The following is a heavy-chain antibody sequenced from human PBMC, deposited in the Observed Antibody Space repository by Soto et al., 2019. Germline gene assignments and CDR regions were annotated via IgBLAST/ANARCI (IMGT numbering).Heavy chain of an antibody. J-gene: IGHJ6*02. Sequence: PGGSLRLSCAASGFNFSSYAMHWVRQAPGKGLEWVAVISYDGSNKYYADSVKGRFTISRDNSKNTLYLQMNSLRAEDTAVYYCATAPSLRSWNYGMDVWGQGTTVTSP. CDR1: GFNFSSYA. CDR2: ISYDGSNK. V-gene: IGHV3-30-3*01. D-gene: IGHD4-17*01. CDR3: ATAPSLRSWNYGMDV.